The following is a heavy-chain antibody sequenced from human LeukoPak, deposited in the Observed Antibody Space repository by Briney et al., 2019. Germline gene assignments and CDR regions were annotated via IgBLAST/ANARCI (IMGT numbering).Heavy chain of an antibody. CDR3: AREFLPIDYGDNVGGD. J-gene: IGHJ4*02. V-gene: IGHV3-21*01. CDR1: GFTFSSYS. Sequence: PGGSLRLSCAASGFTFSSYSMNWVRQAPGEGLEWVSSISSSSSYIYYADSVKGRFTISRDNAKNSLYLPMNSLRAEDTAVYYCAREFLPIDYGDNVGGDWGQGTLVTVSS. D-gene: IGHD4-17*01. CDR2: ISSSSSYI.